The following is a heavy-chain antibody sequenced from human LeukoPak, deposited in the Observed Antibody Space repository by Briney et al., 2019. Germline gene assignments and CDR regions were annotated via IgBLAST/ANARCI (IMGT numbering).Heavy chain of an antibody. CDR2: IRYDGGNT. J-gene: IGHJ2*01. CDR1: GFTFNNYA. CDR3: AKDRRGSYSPVGYFDL. D-gene: IGHD1-26*01. V-gene: IGHV3-30*02. Sequence: GGSLRLSCAASGFTFNNYALHWVRQAPGKGLEWVAFIRYDGGNTYYAASVKGRFTISRDNSKNTLYLQMNSLRAEDTAVYYCAKDRRGSYSPVGYFDLWGRGTLVTVSS.